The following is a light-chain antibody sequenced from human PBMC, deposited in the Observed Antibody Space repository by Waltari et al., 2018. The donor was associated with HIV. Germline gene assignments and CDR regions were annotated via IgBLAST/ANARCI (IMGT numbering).Light chain of an antibody. V-gene: IGLV1-44*01. CDR2: SNN. CDR1: RSNIGGNT. CDR3: AAWDDSLNGWV. J-gene: IGLJ3*02. Sequence: QSVLTQPPSASGTPGQRVTISCPGSRSNIGGNTVSWYQHLPGTAPKLFIYSNNQRPSGVPDRFSGSKSGTSASLAISGLQSEDEADYYCAAWDDSLNGWVFGGGTKLTVV.